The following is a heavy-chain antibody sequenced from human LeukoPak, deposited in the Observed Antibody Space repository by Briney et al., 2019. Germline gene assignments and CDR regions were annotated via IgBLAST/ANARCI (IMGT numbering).Heavy chain of an antibody. CDR1: GGSISSGSYY. V-gene: IGHV4-61*02. D-gene: IGHD6-13*01. CDR3: ARVSSSWSNDY. Sequence: SQTLSLTCTVSGGSISSGSYYWSWIRQPAGKGLEWIGRIYTSGSTNYNPSLKSRVTISVDTSKNQFSLKLSSVTAADTAVYYCARVSSSWSNDYWGQGTLVTVSS. J-gene: IGHJ4*02. CDR2: IYTSGST.